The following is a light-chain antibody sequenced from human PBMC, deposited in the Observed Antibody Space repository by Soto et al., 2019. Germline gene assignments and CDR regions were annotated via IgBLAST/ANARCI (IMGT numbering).Light chain of an antibody. CDR1: QSILYSPNNKNY. Sequence: DIVMTQSPDSLAVSLGERATINCKSSQSILYSPNNKNYLAWYQQKPGQPPKLLIYWASTRKTGVPDRFSGSESGTNFTLTISSLLAEDVAVYYCQQCYNPPQSFGQGTKVEI. J-gene: IGKJ1*01. CDR2: WAS. CDR3: QQCYNPPQS. V-gene: IGKV4-1*01.